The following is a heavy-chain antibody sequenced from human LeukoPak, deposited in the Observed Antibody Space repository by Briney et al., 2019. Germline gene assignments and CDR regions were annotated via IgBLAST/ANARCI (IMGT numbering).Heavy chain of an antibody. V-gene: IGHV4-34*01. CDR2: INHSGST. Sequence: PSETLSLTCAVYGGSFSGYYWSWIRQPPGKGLEWIGEINHSGSTNYNPSLKSRVTISVDTSKNQFSLKLSSVTAADTAVYYCAKATGSRGYNSGPDPGGLGTLATVSS. CDR3: AKATGSRGYNSGPDP. J-gene: IGHJ5*02. CDR1: GGSFSGYY. D-gene: IGHD3-22*01.